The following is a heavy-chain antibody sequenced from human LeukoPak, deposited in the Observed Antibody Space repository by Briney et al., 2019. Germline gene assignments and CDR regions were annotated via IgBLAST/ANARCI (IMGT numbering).Heavy chain of an antibody. D-gene: IGHD3-3*01. Sequence: GGSLRLSCAASGFTFSDYYMSWIRQAPGKGLEWVSYISSSGSTIYYADSVKGRFTISRDNAKNSLYPQMNSLRAEDTAVYYCATPYYDFWSGYYKRGVRGADAFDIWGQGTMVTVSS. CDR2: ISSSGSTI. CDR1: GFTFSDYY. CDR3: ATPYYDFWSGYYKRGVRGADAFDI. J-gene: IGHJ3*02. V-gene: IGHV3-11*04.